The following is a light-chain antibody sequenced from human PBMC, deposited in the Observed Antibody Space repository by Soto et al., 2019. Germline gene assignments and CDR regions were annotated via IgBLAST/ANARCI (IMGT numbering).Light chain of an antibody. CDR2: GAS. CDR3: QQYNTWPIP. Sequence: IVMTHSPATLSVARGEIATLSLGASQNVLSNLAWYQQKPGQDPRLLIYGASTRATGLPDRFSGTGYGTQFTLTIRSLQSEDFGVYYCQQYNTWPIPFGQGTRLEIK. CDR1: QNVLSN. V-gene: IGKV3-15*01. J-gene: IGKJ5*01.